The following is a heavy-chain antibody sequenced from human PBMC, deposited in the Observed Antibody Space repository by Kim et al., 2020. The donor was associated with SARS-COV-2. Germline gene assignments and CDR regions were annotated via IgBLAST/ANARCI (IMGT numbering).Heavy chain of an antibody. D-gene: IGHD3-10*01. J-gene: IGHJ4*02. V-gene: IGHV4-38-2*02. CDR1: GYSISSGYY. CDR2: IYHSGST. Sequence: SETLSLTCTVSGYSISSGYYWGWIRQPPGKGLEWIGSIYHSGSTYYNPSLKSRVTISVDTSKNQFSLKLSSVTAADTAVYYCARDGLWFGELSRYWGQGTLVTVSS. CDR3: ARDGLWFGELSRY.